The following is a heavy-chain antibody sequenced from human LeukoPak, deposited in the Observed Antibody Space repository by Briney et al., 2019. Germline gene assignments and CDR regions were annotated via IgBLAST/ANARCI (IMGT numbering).Heavy chain of an antibody. V-gene: IGHV1-18*01. CDR2: INTYDGNT. D-gene: IGHD1-26*01. CDR1: VYTFSIYH. CDR3: PRVLATCDFYY. J-gene: IGHJ4*02. Sequence: ASVKVSFKSTVYTFSIYHVSWVCQAPGQGLEWMGWINTYDGNTNYAQNFQGRVAMTTDTSTSTAYMELRSLRSDDTAVYYCPRVLATCDFYYWGQGTLVTVSS.